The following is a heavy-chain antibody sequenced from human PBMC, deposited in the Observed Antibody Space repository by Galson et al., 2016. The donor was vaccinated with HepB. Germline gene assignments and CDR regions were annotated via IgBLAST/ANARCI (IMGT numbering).Heavy chain of an antibody. V-gene: IGHV3-33*01. CDR1: GFIFTNYG. Sequence: SLRLSCATSGFIFTNYGMHWVRQAPGKGLEWVASVWHDGTNKVYAESVKGRFTIFSDNSKNTLFLQMSSLGVEDSAVYFCARGGCSSTICFFDGTIYYYYSLDVWGQGTTVIVSS. CDR2: VWHDGTNK. D-gene: IGHD2-2*01. J-gene: IGHJ6*02. CDR3: ARGGCSSTICFFDGTIYYYYSLDV.